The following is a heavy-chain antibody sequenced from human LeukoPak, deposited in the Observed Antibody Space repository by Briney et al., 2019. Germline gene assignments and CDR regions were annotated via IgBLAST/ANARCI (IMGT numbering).Heavy chain of an antibody. J-gene: IGHJ4*02. D-gene: IGHD4-11*01. CDR2: INHCGSV. CDR3: ARYPTTVVSVPYYFDD. CDR1: RRSIIGYL. V-gene: IGHV4-34*01. Sequence: LSETLSLTCGLFRRSIIGYLWNSIPQSPGKGLEWIGEINHCGSVKYTPSFKSRVTISLDTSKNQFSLELRSVTAADTAVYYCARYPTTVVSVPYYFDDWGEGTLVTVSS.